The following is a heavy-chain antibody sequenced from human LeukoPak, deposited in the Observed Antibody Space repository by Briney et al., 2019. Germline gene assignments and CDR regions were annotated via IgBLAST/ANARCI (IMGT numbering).Heavy chain of an antibody. J-gene: IGHJ4*02. Sequence: GGSLLLSCAASGFTFSNCARSWVRQAPGKGLEWVSAISGNGDITYYTDSVKGRFSISRDNSKNTLYLQMNSLRAEDTAVYYCAKVTGGDIITYGGLDYWGQGTLVTVSS. CDR3: AKVTGGDIITYGGLDY. CDR1: GFTFSNCA. V-gene: IGHV3-23*01. D-gene: IGHD3-16*01. CDR2: ISGNGDIT.